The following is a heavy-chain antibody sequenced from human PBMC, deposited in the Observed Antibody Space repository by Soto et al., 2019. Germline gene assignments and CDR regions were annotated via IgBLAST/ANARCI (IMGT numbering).Heavy chain of an antibody. J-gene: IGHJ4*02. D-gene: IGHD3-22*01. CDR3: ARNNGREQYYDSSGYWYYFDY. Sequence: SETLSLTCTVSGGAISGFYWSWIRQPPGEGLEWIGYIYYSGSTNYNPSLKSRVTISVDTSKNQFSLKLSSVTAPDTAVYYCARNNGREQYYDSSGYWYYFDYWNQGTLVTVSS. V-gene: IGHV4-59*01. CDR2: IYYSGST. CDR1: GGAISGFY.